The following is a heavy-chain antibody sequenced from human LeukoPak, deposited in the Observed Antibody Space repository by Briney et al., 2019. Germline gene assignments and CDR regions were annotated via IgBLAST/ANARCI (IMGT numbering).Heavy chain of an antibody. CDR3: ARDEGSSSSPFAFDY. V-gene: IGHV1-18*01. Sequence: ASVKVSCKASGYTFTSYGISWVRQAPGQGLEWMGWINAYNGNTNYAQKLQGRVTMTTDTSTSTAYMELRSLRSDDTAVYYCARDEGSSSSPFAFDYWGQGTLVTVSS. J-gene: IGHJ4*02. CDR1: GYTFTSYG. CDR2: INAYNGNT. D-gene: IGHD6-6*01.